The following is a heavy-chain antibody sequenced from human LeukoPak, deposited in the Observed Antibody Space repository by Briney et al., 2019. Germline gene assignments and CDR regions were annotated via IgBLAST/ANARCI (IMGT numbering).Heavy chain of an antibody. J-gene: IGHJ4*02. CDR2: IYYSGST. CDR3: ASRSSIWSGYQDTLYYFDS. CDR1: GGSISSYY. V-gene: IGHV4-59*01. Sequence: PSETLSLTCTVSGGSISSYYWSWIRQPPGKRLEWIGHIYYSGSTNYNPSLESRGTISVDTSKNQFSLKLSSVTAADTAVYYCASRSSIWSGYQDTLYYFDSWGQGALVTVSS. D-gene: IGHD3-3*01.